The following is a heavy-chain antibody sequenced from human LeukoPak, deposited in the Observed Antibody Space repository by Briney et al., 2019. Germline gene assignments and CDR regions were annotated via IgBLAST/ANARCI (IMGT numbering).Heavy chain of an antibody. CDR3: ARGGAGTLYYYGVDV. D-gene: IGHD6-13*01. CDR1: GGSFSGYY. V-gene: IGHV4-34*01. CDR2: INHSGST. J-gene: IGHJ6*02. Sequence: SETLSLTCAVYGGSFSGYYWSWIRQPPGKGLEWIGEINHSGSTNYNPSLKSRVTISVDTSKNQFPLKLSSVTAADTAVYYCARGGAGTLYYYGVDVWGQGTTVTVSS.